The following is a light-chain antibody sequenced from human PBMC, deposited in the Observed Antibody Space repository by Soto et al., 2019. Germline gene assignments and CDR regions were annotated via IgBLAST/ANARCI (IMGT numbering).Light chain of an antibody. CDR3: QQRDDWPLT. CDR1: QSVKRR. J-gene: IGKJ4*01. V-gene: IGKV3-11*01. CDR2: DAS. Sequence: EIVLTQSPATLSLSPGEGATLSCRASQSVKRRLGWYQQKPGQAPTLLIYDASNRAPGIPARFSGSGSDTDFTLTISSLEPEDFAIYYCQQRDDWPLTFGGGTRVEIK.